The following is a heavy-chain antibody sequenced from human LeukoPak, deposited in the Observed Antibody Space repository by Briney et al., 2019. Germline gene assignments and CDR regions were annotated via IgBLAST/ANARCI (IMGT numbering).Heavy chain of an antibody. CDR3: ARGVGYYYYYMDV. CDR1: GGSISFYY. V-gene: IGHV4-59*01. CDR2: IYYSGST. D-gene: IGHD3-10*01. Sequence: SETLSLTCTVSGGSISFYYWSWIRQPPGKGLEWIGYIYYSGSTNYNPSLKSRVTISVDTSKNQFSLKLSSVTAADTAVYYCARGVGYYYYYMDVWGKGTTVTISS. J-gene: IGHJ6*03.